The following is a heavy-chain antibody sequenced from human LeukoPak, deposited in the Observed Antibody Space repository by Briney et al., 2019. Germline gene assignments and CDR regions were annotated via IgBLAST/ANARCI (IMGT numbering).Heavy chain of an antibody. V-gene: IGHV3-30*02. D-gene: IGHD3-22*01. CDR2: TRYDGSNK. Sequence: PGGSLRLSCAASGFTFSSYAMHWVRQAPGKGLEWVAFTRYDGSNKYYADPVKGRFTISRDNSKNTLYLKMNSLRAEDTAVYYCARDLRSSGYYAFDYWGQGTLVTVSS. J-gene: IGHJ4*02. CDR1: GFTFSSYA. CDR3: ARDLRSSGYYAFDY.